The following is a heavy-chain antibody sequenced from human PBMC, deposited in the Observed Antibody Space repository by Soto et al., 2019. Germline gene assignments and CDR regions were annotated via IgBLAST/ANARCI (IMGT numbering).Heavy chain of an antibody. CDR2: ISSSSSTI. Sequence: PGGSLRLSCAASGFTFSSYSMNWVRQAPGKGLEWVSYISSSSSTIYYADSVKGRFTISRDNAKNSLYLQMNSLKASDTAIYYCARHGLAGNGYTSYYYYGVDVWGQGTTVTVSS. CDR1: GFTFSSYS. D-gene: IGHD5-12*01. CDR3: ARHGLAGNGYTSYYYYGVDV. J-gene: IGHJ6*02. V-gene: IGHV3-48*01.